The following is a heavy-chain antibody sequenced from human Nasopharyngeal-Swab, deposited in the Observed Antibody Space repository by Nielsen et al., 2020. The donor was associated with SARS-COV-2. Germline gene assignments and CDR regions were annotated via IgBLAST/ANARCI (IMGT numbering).Heavy chain of an antibody. J-gene: IGHJ4*02. CDR1: GYTFTSYY. V-gene: IGHV1-46*01. CDR3: ARGVSNGDYVEY. D-gene: IGHD2/OR15-2a*01. Sequence: ASVKVSCKASGYTFTSYYMHWVRQAPGQGLEWMGIINPSGGSTSYAQKFQGRVTMIRDTSTSTVYMELSSLRSEDTAVYYYARGVSNGDYVEYWGQGTLVTVSS. CDR2: INPSGGST.